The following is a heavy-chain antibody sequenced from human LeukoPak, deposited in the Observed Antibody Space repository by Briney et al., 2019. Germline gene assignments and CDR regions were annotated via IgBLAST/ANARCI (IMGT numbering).Heavy chain of an antibody. CDR3: AKDIMVWGVNSFDY. J-gene: IGHJ4*02. Sequence: PGGFLRLSCAASGFTFSSYPMSWVRQTPGKGLEWVSAIGASGANTYYADSVRGRFSISRDNSKNTLDLQMNSLRAEDTALYYCAKDIMVWGVNSFDYWGQGTLVTVSS. CDR2: IGASGANT. CDR1: GFTFSSYP. V-gene: IGHV3-23*01. D-gene: IGHD3-10*01.